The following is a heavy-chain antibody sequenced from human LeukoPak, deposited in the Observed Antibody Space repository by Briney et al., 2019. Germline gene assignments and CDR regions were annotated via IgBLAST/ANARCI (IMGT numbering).Heavy chain of an antibody. J-gene: IGHJ5*02. D-gene: IGHD2-2*01. V-gene: IGHV3-23*01. CDR1: GFTFSSYA. Sequence: GGSLRLSCAASGFTFSSYAMSWVRQAPGKGLEWVSAISGSGGSTYYADSVKGRFTISRDNSKNTLYLQMNSLRAEDTAVYYCAKHVVVVPAAPNWFDPWGQGTLVTVSS. CDR2: ISGSGGST. CDR3: AKHVVVVPAAPNWFDP.